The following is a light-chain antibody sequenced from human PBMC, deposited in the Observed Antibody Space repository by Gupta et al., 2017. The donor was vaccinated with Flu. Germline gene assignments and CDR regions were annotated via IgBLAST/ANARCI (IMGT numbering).Light chain of an antibody. V-gene: IGKV2-30*01. CDR3: RQGTHWPPYT. CDR2: KVS. J-gene: IGKJ2*01. Sequence: DVVMTHPPLSLPVTLGQPASISCRSSQSLVYSDGNTYLNWFQQRPGQSPRRLIYKVSNRDSGVPDRFCGSGSGTDVTLKISRVEEEDVGVYYCRQGTHWPPYTFGQGTKLEIK. CDR1: QSLVYSDGNTY.